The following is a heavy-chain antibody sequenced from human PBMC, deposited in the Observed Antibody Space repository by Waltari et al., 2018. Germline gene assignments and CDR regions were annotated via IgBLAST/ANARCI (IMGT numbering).Heavy chain of an antibody. Sequence: QVQLQQWGAGLLKPSETLSLTCAVYGGSFSGYYWSWIRQPPGKGLEWIGEINHSGSTNDNPSLNRRVTISVDTSKNQFSLKLSSVTAADTAVYYCAREGHPMGGYSGYDPPNWFDPWGQGTLVTVSS. D-gene: IGHD5-12*01. J-gene: IGHJ5*02. CDR1: GGSFSGYY. V-gene: IGHV4-34*01. CDR2: INHSGST. CDR3: AREGHPMGGYSGYDPPNWFDP.